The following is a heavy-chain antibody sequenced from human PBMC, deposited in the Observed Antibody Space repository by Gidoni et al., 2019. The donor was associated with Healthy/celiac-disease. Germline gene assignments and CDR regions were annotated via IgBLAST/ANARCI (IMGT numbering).Heavy chain of an antibody. J-gene: IGHJ6*02. D-gene: IGHD6-19*01. V-gene: IGHV3-23*01. CDR2: ISGSGGST. CDR1: GFTFSSYA. CDR3: AKAAVAGSYYYYGMDV. Sequence: EVQLLESGGGLVQPGGSLRLSCSASGFTFSSYAMSWVRQAPGKGLEWVSAISGSGGSTYYADSVKGRFTISRDNSKNTLYLQMNSLRAEDTAVYYWAKAAVAGSYYYYGMDVWGQGTTVTVSS.